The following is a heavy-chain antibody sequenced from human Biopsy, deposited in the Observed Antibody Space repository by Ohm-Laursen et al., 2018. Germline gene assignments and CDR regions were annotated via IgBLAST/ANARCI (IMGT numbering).Heavy chain of an antibody. D-gene: IGHD3-22*01. V-gene: IGHV3-11*01. J-gene: IGHJ6*02. Sequence: SLRLSCAASGLIYSDYYMSWIRQAPGKGLEWIAYISARDGVVYYADSVKDRFTISRDNPNNSLYLQMTSLRPEDTAVFYCARGKYKDFSTGLPRPYHYTLDFWGPGTTVTVSS. CDR1: GLIYSDYY. CDR3: ARGKYKDFSTGLPRPYHYTLDF. CDR2: ISARDGVV.